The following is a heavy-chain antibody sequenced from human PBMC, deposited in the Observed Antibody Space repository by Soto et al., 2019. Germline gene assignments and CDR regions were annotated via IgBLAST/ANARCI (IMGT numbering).Heavy chain of an antibody. CDR2: INHSGRV. Sequence: TLSLTCAVYGGSFSGHSWTWIRQSPGKGLEWIGDINHSGRVNYSPSLKSRVTISLDTSKNQFSLTLSAVTAADTAMYYCSTRAYDTNGYYRFDPWGQGTLVTVSS. V-gene: IGHV4-34*01. CDR3: STRAYDTNGYYRFDP. D-gene: IGHD3-22*01. CDR1: GGSFSGHS. J-gene: IGHJ5*01.